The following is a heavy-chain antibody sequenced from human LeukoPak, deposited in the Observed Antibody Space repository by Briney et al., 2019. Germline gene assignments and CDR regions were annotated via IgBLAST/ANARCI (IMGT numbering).Heavy chain of an antibody. CDR3: AKDRSGMGYYFDF. CDR2: INSDGSST. CDR1: GFTFSSHW. J-gene: IGHJ4*02. V-gene: IGHV3-74*01. Sequence: PGGSLRLSCAASGFTFSSHWMHWVRQAPGKGLVWVSRINSDGSSTSYADSVKGRFTISRGNSKNTLYLQMDSLRAEDTAVYYCAKDRSGMGYYFDFWGQGTLVTVSS. D-gene: IGHD1-26*01.